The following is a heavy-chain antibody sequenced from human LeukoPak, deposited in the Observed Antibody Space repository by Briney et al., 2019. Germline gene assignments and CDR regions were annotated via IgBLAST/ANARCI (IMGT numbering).Heavy chain of an antibody. CDR2: IYSCGST. J-gene: IGHJ3*02. CDR1: GFTVSSNY. Sequence: GGSLRLSCAASGFTVSSNYMSWVRQAPGKGLEWVSVIYSCGSTDYADSVKGRFTISRDNSKNTLYLQMNSLRVEDTAVYYCARSSHYDILTGYSEEDAFDIWGQGTMVTVSS. V-gene: IGHV3-53*01. CDR3: ARSSHYDILTGYSEEDAFDI. D-gene: IGHD3-9*01.